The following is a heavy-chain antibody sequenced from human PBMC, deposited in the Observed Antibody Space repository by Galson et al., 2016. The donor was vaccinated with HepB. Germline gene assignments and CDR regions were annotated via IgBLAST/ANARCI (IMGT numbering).Heavy chain of an antibody. CDR1: GFDFDDYA. Sequence: SLRLSCAASGFDFDDYAMNWVRQSPGKGLEWVSGITWNSGTIGYADSVKGRFTISRDNAKDSLFLQMNNLRVEDTALYYCAKEVTIFGVALERGHIDYWGQGILVSVSS. D-gene: IGHD3-3*01. CDR3: AKEVTIFGVALERGHIDY. V-gene: IGHV3-9*01. CDR2: ITWNSGTI. J-gene: IGHJ4*02.